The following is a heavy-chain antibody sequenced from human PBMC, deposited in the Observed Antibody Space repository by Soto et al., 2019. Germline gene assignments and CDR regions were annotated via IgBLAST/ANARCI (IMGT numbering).Heavy chain of an antibody. CDR2: ISYDGSNK. CDR1: GFSLNSYA. D-gene: IGHD2-2*02. V-gene: IGHV3-30-3*01. Sequence: QVQLVESGGGVAQRGRSLTLSCAASGFSLNSYAMHWVRQAPGKGLEWVAVISYDGSNKFYGDSVKGRFTISRDNSKNTVYLQMDSLRTEDTAVYYCESDCSSHTCYRQGGMDVWGQGTTATVSS. CDR3: ESDCSSHTCYRQGGMDV. J-gene: IGHJ6*02.